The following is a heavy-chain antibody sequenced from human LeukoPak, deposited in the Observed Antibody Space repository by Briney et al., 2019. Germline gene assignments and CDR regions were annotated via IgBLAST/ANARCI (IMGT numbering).Heavy chain of an antibody. J-gene: IGHJ6*03. V-gene: IGHV1-2*02. CDR3: ANIEIDYYDSSGSPMDV. D-gene: IGHD3-22*01. Sequence: VASVKVSCKASGYTFTSYGISWVRQAPGQGLEWMGWINPNSGGTNYAQKFQGRVTMTRDTSISTAYMELSRLRSDDTAAYYCANIEIDYYDSSGSPMDVWGKGTTVTVSS. CDR1: GYTFTSYG. CDR2: INPNSGGT.